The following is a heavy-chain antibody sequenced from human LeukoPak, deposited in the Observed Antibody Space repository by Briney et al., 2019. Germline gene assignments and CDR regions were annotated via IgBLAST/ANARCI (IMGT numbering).Heavy chain of an antibody. CDR2: IKSKTDGGTT. Sequence: GGSLRLSCAASGFTFSNAWMSWVRQAPGKGLEWVGRIKSKTDGGTTDYAAPVKGRFTISRDDSKNTLYLQMNSLKTEDTAVYYCTTDPAETYYYYGMGVWGQGTTVTVSS. CDR3: TTDPAETYYYYGMGV. CDR1: GFTFSNAW. D-gene: IGHD6-19*01. V-gene: IGHV3-15*01. J-gene: IGHJ6*02.